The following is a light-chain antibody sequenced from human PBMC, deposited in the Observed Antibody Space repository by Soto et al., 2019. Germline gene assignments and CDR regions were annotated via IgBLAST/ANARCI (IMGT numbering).Light chain of an antibody. CDR2: DVT. CDR1: SSDVGSYNY. J-gene: IGLJ1*01. V-gene: IGLV2-14*01. Sequence: QSALTKPASVSGAPGQSITISCTGTSSDVGSYNYVSWYQQHPGKAPKLMIYDVTNRPSGVSKRFSGSKSGNTASLTISGLQSEDEADYYCSSYTSSSTYVFGTGTKLTVL. CDR3: SSYTSSSTYV.